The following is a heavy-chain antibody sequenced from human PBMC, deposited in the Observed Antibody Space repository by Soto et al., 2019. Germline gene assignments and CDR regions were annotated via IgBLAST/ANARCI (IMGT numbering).Heavy chain of an antibody. CDR3: VKDVLPGGADY. CDR1: GFTSNDYA. CDR2: IYYNSDRI. D-gene: IGHD3-16*01. V-gene: IGHV3-9*02. Sequence: EVKLVESGGGLVQPGRXLRLSCAASGFTSNDYAMHWVRQAPGKGLEWVSGIYYNSDRIDYGDSVKGRFATSRDNAKNSLYLQMNSLRPEDTAVYYCVKDVLPGGADYWGPGXLVTVSS. J-gene: IGHJ4*02.